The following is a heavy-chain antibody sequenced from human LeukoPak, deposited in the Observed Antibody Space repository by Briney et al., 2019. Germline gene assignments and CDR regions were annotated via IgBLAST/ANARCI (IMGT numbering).Heavy chain of an antibody. CDR2: ISSSSSYI. J-gene: IGHJ5*02. Sequence: GGSLRLSCAASGFTFSSYSMNWVRQAPGKGLEWVSSISSSSSYIYYADSVKGRFTISRDNAKNSLYLQMNSLRAEDTAVYYCARGPSIVWFGGNWFDPWGQGTLVIVSS. CDR1: GFTFSSYS. V-gene: IGHV3-21*01. D-gene: IGHD3-10*01. CDR3: ARGPSIVWFGGNWFDP.